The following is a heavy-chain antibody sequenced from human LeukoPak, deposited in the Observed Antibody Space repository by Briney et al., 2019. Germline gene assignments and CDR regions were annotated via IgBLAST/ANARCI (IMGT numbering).Heavy chain of an antibody. D-gene: IGHD6-13*01. CDR2: ISAYNGNT. Sequence: GASVKVSCKASGYTFTSYGISWVRQAPGQGLEWMGWISAYNGNTNYAQKLQGRVTMTTDTSTSTAYMELRSLRSDDTAVYYCARGTRPGIAAAGAIFDYWGQGTLVTVSS. CDR3: ARGTRPGIAAAGAIFDY. CDR1: GYTFTSYG. V-gene: IGHV1-18*01. J-gene: IGHJ4*02.